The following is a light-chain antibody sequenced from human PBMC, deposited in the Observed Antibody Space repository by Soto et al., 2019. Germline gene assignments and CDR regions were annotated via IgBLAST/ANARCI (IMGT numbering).Light chain of an antibody. CDR3: QQYGSSPPIT. J-gene: IGKJ5*01. V-gene: IGKV3-20*01. CDR1: QSVSSSY. CDR2: GAS. Sequence: EIVLTQSPGTLSLSPGERATLSCRASQSVSSSYLAWYQQKPGQAPRLLIYGASSRATGIPDRFSGSGSGTDFTLTSSTLEPEDFAVYYCQQYGSSPPITFGQGTRLEIK.